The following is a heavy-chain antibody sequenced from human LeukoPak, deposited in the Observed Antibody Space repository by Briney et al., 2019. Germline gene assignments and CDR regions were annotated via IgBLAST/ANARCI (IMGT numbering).Heavy chain of an antibody. Sequence: GGSLRLSCVVSGISLSNYAMTWVRQAPGKGLEWVSYISERGGSTTYADSVKGRFTISRDTSLNTPYLQMTSLRAEDTAVYFCAKRGIVIRGILVIGYHQEAYHYDYWGQGVLVTVSS. V-gene: IGHV3-23*01. CDR2: ISERGGST. D-gene: IGHD3-10*01. CDR3: AKRGIVIRGILVIGYHQEAYHYDY. J-gene: IGHJ4*02. CDR1: GISLSNYA.